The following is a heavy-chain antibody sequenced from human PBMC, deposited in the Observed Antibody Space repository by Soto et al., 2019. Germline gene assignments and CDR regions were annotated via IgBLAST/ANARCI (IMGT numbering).Heavy chain of an antibody. V-gene: IGHV4-30-2*01. CDR3: ARTPDI. CDR1: GGSISSGGYS. Sequence: SETLSLTCAVSGGSISSGGYSWSWIRQPPGKGLEWIGYIYYGSTYYNPSLKSRVTISVDRSKNQFSLKLSSVTAADTAVYYCARTPDIWGQGTMVTIS. CDR2: IYYGST. J-gene: IGHJ3*02.